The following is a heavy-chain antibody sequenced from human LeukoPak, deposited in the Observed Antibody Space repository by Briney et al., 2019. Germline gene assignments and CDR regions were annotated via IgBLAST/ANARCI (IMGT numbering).Heavy chain of an antibody. CDR3: TRDSGRFRLDY. Sequence: PGGSLRLSCEASGFSFSSYNMDWVRQTPGKGLEWISSITTSSTYTFYADSVKGRFTISRDNAKNSLYLQLNSLRVEDTAVYYCTRDSGRFRLDYWGQGILVTVSS. CDR2: ITTSSTYT. V-gene: IGHV3-21*01. J-gene: IGHJ4*02. CDR1: GFSFSSYN. D-gene: IGHD6-19*01.